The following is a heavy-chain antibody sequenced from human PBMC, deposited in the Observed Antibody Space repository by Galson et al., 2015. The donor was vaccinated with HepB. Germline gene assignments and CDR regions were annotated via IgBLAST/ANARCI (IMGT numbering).Heavy chain of an antibody. J-gene: IGHJ5*02. CDR3: ARGQLELHAWNWFDP. V-gene: IGHV1-69*13. Sequence: SVKVSCKASGGTFSSYAISWVRQAPGQGLEWMGGIIPIFGTANYAQKFQGRVTITADESTSTAYMELSSLRSEDTAVYYCARGQLELHAWNWFDPWGQGTLVTVSS. CDR2: IIPIFGTA. D-gene: IGHD1-7*01. CDR1: GGTFSSYA.